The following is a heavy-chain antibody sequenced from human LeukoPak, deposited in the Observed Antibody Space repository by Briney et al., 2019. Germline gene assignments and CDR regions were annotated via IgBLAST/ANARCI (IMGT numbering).Heavy chain of an antibody. J-gene: IGHJ6*03. CDR3: ARVGGLSAYYYYMDV. D-gene: IGHD3/OR15-3a*01. V-gene: IGHV4-4*07. CDR2: IYVSGNS. Sequence: PSETLSLTCTVSNGSIKEHYWSWVRQTADKGLEWIGRIYVSGNSNYNPSLKSRVTMSVHESKNQISLKLRSVTAADTAVYYCARVGGLSAYYYYMDVWGKGTTVTVS. CDR1: NGSIKEHY.